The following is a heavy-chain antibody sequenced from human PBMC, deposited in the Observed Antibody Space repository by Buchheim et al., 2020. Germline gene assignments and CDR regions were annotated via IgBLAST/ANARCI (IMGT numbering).Heavy chain of an antibody. CDR3: ARGRGNDIASSWALDS. J-gene: IGHJ5*01. Sequence: QVQLQESGPGLVKPPETLSLTCSVSGDSVSSRNNYWNWIRQPPGKGLEWIAYIYYNGRTKYNPSLESRVSISVDTSQNQFSLTLTSVTAADTAVYYCARGRGNDIASSWALDSWGQGAL. CDR2: IYYNGRT. D-gene: IGHD1-1*01. CDR1: GDSVSSRNNY. V-gene: IGHV4-61*01.